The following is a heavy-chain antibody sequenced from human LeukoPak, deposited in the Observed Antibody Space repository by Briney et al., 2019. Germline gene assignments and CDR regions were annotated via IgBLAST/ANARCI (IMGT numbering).Heavy chain of an antibody. V-gene: IGHV3-23*01. CDR2: ISGSGETT. CDR1: RFTFSSYA. D-gene: IGHD5-12*01. CDR3: ATLPEWLRFASDWIDY. Sequence: GGSLRLSCAASRFTFSSYALSWVRQAPGKGLEWVSVISGSGETTYYADSVKGRFTISRDNSKNTLYLQMNSLRAEDTAVYYCATLPEWLRFASDWIDYWGQGTLVTVSS. J-gene: IGHJ4*02.